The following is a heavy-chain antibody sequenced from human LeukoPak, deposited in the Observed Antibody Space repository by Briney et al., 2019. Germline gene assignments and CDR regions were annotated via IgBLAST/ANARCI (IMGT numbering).Heavy chain of an antibody. Sequence: GGSLRLSCGASGFTFSSHAMTWVRQAPGKGLEWVSAISISGDTTYYADAVKGRFTISRDNSKNTVYLQMNSLRAEDTAVYYCANEIRPNDYWGQGTLVAVSS. J-gene: IGHJ4*02. CDR2: ISISGDTT. CDR1: GFTFSSHA. V-gene: IGHV3-23*01. CDR3: ANEIRPNDY. D-gene: IGHD4-17*01.